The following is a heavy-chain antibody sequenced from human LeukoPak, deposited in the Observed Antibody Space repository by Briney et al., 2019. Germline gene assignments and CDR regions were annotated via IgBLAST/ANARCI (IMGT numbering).Heavy chain of an antibody. CDR3: ARDESDFSKVAY. Sequence: SGTLSLTCAVSGGPISSNWWSWVRQPPGKGLEWIGEIQYSGRTNYNPSLKSRVTISVDKSKNQFSLKLYSVTAAGTAMYYCARDESDFSKVAYWGQGTLVIVSS. CDR1: GGPISSNW. CDR2: IQYSGRT. J-gene: IGHJ4*02. V-gene: IGHV4-4*02. D-gene: IGHD2-21*01.